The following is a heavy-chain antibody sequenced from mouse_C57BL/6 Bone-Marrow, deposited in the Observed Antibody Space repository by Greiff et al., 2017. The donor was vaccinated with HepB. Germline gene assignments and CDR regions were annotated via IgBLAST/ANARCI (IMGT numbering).Heavy chain of an antibody. V-gene: IGHV1-81*01. J-gene: IGHJ4*01. Sequence: VQLQQSGAELARPGASVKLSCKASGYTFTSYGISWVKQRTGQGLEWIGEIYPRSGNTYYNEKFKGKATLTADKSSSTAYMELRSLTSEDSAVYFCARWPRFITTVGYAMDYWGQGTSVTVSS. CDR1: GYTFTSYG. CDR2: IYPRSGNT. CDR3: ARWPRFITTVGYAMDY. D-gene: IGHD1-1*01.